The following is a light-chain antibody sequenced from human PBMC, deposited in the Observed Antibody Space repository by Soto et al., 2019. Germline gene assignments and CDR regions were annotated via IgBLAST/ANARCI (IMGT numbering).Light chain of an antibody. CDR2: LAS. J-gene: IGKJ4*01. V-gene: IGKV2-28*01. Sequence: DIVMTQSPLSLPVTPGEPASISCRSSQSLLHSSGYNYLDWYLQKPGQSPQLLIYLASNRASGVPDRFIGSGSGTDFTLNISRVEAEDVGCYFCMRILQTLPLTCGGGTKVEMK. CDR1: QSLLHSSGYNY. CDR3: MRILQTLPLT.